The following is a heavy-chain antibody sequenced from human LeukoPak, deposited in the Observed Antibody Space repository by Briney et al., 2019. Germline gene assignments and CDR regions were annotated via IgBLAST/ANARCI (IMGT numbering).Heavy chain of an antibody. V-gene: IGHV1-3*01. CDR3: ARANNGENYYLDY. CDR2: INAGNDNT. J-gene: IGHJ4*02. CDR1: GYTFTSYA. D-gene: IGHD4-17*01. Sequence: ASVKVSCKASGYTFTSYAIHWVRQAPGQRLEWMGWINAGNDNTKYSQKFQGRVTITRGTSASTAYMELSGLRSEDTAVYYCARANNGENYYLDYWGQGTLVTVSS.